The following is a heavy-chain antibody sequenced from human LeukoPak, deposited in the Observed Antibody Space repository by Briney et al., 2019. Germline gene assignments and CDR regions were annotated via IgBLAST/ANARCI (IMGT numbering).Heavy chain of an antibody. D-gene: IGHD3-22*01. CDR3: ARGRDPYYYDSSGYLYY. V-gene: IGHV1-8*01. CDR2: MNPDSGNT. J-gene: IGHJ4*02. CDR1: GYTFTSYD. Sequence: GASVKVSCKASGYTFTSYDINWVRQATGQGLEWMGWMNPDSGNTGYAQKFQGRVTMTRNTSISTAYMELSSLRSEDTAVYYCARGRDPYYYDSSGYLYYWGQGTLVTVSS.